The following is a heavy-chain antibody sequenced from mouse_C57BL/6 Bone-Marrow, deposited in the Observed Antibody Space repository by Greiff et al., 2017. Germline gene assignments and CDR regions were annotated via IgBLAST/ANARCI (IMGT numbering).Heavy chain of an antibody. Sequence: EVQRVESGGDLVKPGGSLKLSCAASGFTFSSYGMSWVRQTPDQRLEWVATISTGGSYTYYPDSVKGRITIARDKATNTLYLQMSSLKSEDAAREYCARHAPYSSGLRSFAYWGQGTLVTVSA. V-gene: IGHV5-6*01. CDR1: GFTFSSYG. J-gene: IGHJ3*01. D-gene: IGHD3-2*02. CDR3: ARHAPYSSGLRSFAY. CDR2: ISTGGSYT.